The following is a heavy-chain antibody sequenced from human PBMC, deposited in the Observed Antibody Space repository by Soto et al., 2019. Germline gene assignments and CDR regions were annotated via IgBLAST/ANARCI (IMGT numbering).Heavy chain of an antibody. V-gene: IGHV1-69*01. Sequence: VPLVQSGPELKKPGSSVKVSCKAPGDTFNSYGISWVRQAPGQGLEWMGGIVPMFGTTNLALTFEDIVTITADELTTTVYMEIRGLTSEDTAVYYCARELADVHLWDAFEVWGHGTRGTVAS. CDR3: ARELADVHLWDAFEV. J-gene: IGHJ3*01. CDR1: GDTFNSYG. CDR2: IVPMFGTT. D-gene: IGHD6-13*01.